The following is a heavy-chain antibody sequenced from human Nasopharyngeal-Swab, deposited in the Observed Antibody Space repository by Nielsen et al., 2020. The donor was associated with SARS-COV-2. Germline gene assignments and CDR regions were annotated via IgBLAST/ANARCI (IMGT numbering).Heavy chain of an antibody. V-gene: IGHV3-33*01. CDR3: AAAPSGDYGGY. CDR1: GFTFSSYG. CDR2: IWYDGSNK. J-gene: IGHJ4*02. D-gene: IGHD4-23*01. Sequence: GGSLRLSCAASGFTFSSYGMHWVRQAPGKGLEWVAVIWYDGSNKYYADSVKGRFTISRGNSKNTVYLQMSSLRGEDTAVYYCAAAPSGDYGGYWGQGTLVTVSS.